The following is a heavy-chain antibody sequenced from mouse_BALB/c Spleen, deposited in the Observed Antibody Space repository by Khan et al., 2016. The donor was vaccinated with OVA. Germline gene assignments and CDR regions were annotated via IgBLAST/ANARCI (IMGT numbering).Heavy chain of an antibody. Sequence: QVQLKQSGAELVKAGASVKMSCKASGYTFTSYWMHWVKQRLGQGLEWVAETNPTNGRTYYTEKFKSKATLTVDKSSSTAYMLLSGPTFEDSAVYYCARIKKIVATYFDYWGQGTTLTVAS. CDR3: ARIKKIVATYFDY. CDR1: GYTFTSYW. CDR2: TNPTNGRT. V-gene: IGHV1S81*02. D-gene: IGHD1-1*01. J-gene: IGHJ2*01.